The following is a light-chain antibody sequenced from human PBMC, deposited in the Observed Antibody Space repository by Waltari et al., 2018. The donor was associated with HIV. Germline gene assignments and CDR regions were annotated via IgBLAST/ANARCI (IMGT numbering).Light chain of an antibody. V-gene: IGLV1-47*01. CDR2: SNN. CDR3: STWDESQSFQV. Sequence: QPVLTQLPSMSGTPGQTVTISCSGSNSNIGSSAMYWYQHLPGTPPRLLIHSNNERPSGVPDRFSGSKSGTSASLTISGLRSEDEADYYCSTWDESQSFQVFGGGTKVTVL. J-gene: IGLJ3*02. CDR1: NSNIGSSA.